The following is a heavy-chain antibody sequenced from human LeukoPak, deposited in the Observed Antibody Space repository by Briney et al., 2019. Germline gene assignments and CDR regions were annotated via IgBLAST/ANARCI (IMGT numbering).Heavy chain of an antibody. V-gene: IGHV2-5*01. CDR1: GFSLSTSGVG. J-gene: IGHJ4*02. D-gene: IGHD3-3*01. CDR2: IYWNDEK. Sequence: SGPTLVNPTQTLTLTCTFSGFSLSTSGVGVGWIRQPPGKALEWLALIYWNDEKRYSPSLKSRLTITKDTSKNQVALTMTNMDPVDTATYYCAHSLKGRGVTIFGGSLSPFYFDYWGQGTLVTVSS. CDR3: AHSLKGRGVTIFGGSLSPFYFDY.